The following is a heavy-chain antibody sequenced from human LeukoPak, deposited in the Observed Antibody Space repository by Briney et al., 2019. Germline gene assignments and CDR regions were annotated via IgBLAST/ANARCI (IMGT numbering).Heavy chain of an antibody. J-gene: IGHJ4*02. CDR1: GFTFDDYA. CDR2: ISWNSGSI. Sequence: PGRSLRLSCAASGFTFDDYAMHWGRQAPGKGLEWVSGISWNSGSIGYADSVKGRFTISRDNAKNSLYLQMNSLRAEDTALYYCAKDRQYCSGGSCYRVGFDYWGQGTLVTVSS. V-gene: IGHV3-9*01. D-gene: IGHD2-15*01. CDR3: AKDRQYCSGGSCYRVGFDY.